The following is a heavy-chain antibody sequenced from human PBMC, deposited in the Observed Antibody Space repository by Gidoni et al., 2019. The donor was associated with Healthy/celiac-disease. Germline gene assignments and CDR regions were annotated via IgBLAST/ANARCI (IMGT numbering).Heavy chain of an antibody. V-gene: IGHV3-23*01. D-gene: IGHD3-10*01. Sequence: EVQLLESGGGLVQPGASLRLSCAASGFTFSSYAMSWVRQAPGKGLEWVSAISGSGGSTYYADSVKGRFTISRDNSKNTLYLQMNSLRAEDTAVYYCAKSRGSGPYYFDYWGQGTLVTVSS. CDR2: ISGSGGST. J-gene: IGHJ4*02. CDR3: AKSRGSGPYYFDY. CDR1: GFTFSSYA.